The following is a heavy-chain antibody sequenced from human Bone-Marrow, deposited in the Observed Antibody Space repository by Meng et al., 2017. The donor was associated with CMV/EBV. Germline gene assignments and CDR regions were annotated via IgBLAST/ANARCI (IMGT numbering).Heavy chain of an antibody. CDR2: ISSNGGST. Sequence: GESLKISCAASGFTFSSYAMSWVCQAPGKGLEYVSAISSNGGSTYYADPVRGRFTISRDNSKNTLYLQMGSLRAEDMAVYYCARVPVAEPPDYWGQGTLVTVSS. CDR1: GFTFSSYA. J-gene: IGHJ4*02. V-gene: IGHV3-64*02. D-gene: IGHD6-19*01. CDR3: ARVPVAEPPDY.